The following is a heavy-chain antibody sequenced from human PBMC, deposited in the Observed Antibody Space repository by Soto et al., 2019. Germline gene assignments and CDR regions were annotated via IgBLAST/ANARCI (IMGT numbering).Heavy chain of an antibody. CDR3: ARDSGWNEEDKNYYYYGMDV. CDR2: IWYDGSNK. J-gene: IGHJ6*02. CDR1: GFTFSSYG. Sequence: GGSLRLPCAASGFTFSSYGMHWVRQAPGKGLEWVAVIWYDGSNKYYADSVKGRFTISRDNSKNTLYLQMNSLRAEDTAVYYCARDSGWNEEDKNYYYYGMDVWGQGTTVTVSS. D-gene: IGHD1-1*01. V-gene: IGHV3-33*01.